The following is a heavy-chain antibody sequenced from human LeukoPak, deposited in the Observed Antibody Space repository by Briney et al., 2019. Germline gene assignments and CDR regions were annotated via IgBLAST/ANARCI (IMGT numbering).Heavy chain of an antibody. CDR3: AKGHGDASGYYYFDS. D-gene: IGHD3-22*01. Sequence: GGSLRLSCAASGFIFSNYGMRWVRQAPGKGLEWVSAIRGNGGTTYYADSVKGRFTIFRDNYKNMLYLQMNSLRVEDTAVYYCAKGHGDASGYYYFDSWGQGTLVTVSS. CDR2: IRGNGGTT. CDR1: GFIFSNYG. V-gene: IGHV3-23*01. J-gene: IGHJ4*02.